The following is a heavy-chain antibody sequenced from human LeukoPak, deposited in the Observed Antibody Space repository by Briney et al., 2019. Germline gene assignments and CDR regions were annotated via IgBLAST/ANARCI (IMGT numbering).Heavy chain of an antibody. Sequence: GGSLRLSCAASGFTFNNAWMSWVRQAPGKGPEWVSSISGSSRYIYYADLVKGRFTISRDNAKNSLYLQMNSLRAEDTAVYYCARDRAEYSSSSVYFDYWGQGTLVTVSS. CDR2: ISGSSRYI. CDR1: GFTFNNAW. J-gene: IGHJ4*02. V-gene: IGHV3-21*01. D-gene: IGHD6-6*01. CDR3: ARDRAEYSSSSVYFDY.